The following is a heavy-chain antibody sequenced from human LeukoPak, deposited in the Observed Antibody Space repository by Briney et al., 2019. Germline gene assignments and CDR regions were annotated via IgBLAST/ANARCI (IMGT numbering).Heavy chain of an antibody. J-gene: IGHJ6*02. D-gene: IGHD2-15*01. CDR2: FYYGGST. Sequence: SETLSLTCTVSDGSITSSTYYWGWIRQPPGKGLEWIGSFYYGGSTYYNPSLKSRVTISVDTSKKQISLRLNYVTAADTAVYYCARAGYCSGGSCYSPIRGMDVWGQGTTVTVSS. V-gene: IGHV4-39*07. CDR3: ARAGYCSGGSCYSPIRGMDV. CDR1: DGSITSSTYY.